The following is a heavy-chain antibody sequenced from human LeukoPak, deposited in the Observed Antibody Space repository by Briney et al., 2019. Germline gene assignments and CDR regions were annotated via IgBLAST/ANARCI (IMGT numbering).Heavy chain of an antibody. J-gene: IGHJ6*02. CDR2: INPNSGGT. Sequence: GASVKVSCKASGYTFTGYYMHWVRQAPGQGLEWMGWINPNSGGTNYAQKFQGRVTMTRDTSISTAYMELSRLRSDDTAVYYCARGYGSGSSMYYYYYGMDVWGQGTTVTVSS. V-gene: IGHV1-2*02. CDR1: GYTFTGYY. CDR3: ARGYGSGSSMYYYYYGMDV. D-gene: IGHD3-10*01.